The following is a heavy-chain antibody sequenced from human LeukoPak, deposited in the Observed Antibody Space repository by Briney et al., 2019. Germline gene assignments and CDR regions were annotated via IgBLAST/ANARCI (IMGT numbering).Heavy chain of an antibody. D-gene: IGHD2-21*01. J-gene: IGHJ3*02. CDR2: IKQDGSEK. CDR1: GFTFSSYW. V-gene: IGHV3-7*01. CDR3: AKKISIIAYDAFDI. Sequence: GGSLRLSCAASGFTFSSYWMSWVRQAPGKGLEWVANIKQDGSEKYYVDSVKGRFTISRDNAKNSLYLQMNSLRAEDTAVYYCAKKISIIAYDAFDIWGQGTMVTVSS.